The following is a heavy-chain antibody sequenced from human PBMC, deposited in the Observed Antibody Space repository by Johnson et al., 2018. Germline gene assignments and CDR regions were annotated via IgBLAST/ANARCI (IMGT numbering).Heavy chain of an antibody. D-gene: IGHD3-22*01. J-gene: IGHJ3*02. CDR2: ICWDGGST. Sequence: VQLVESGGVVVQPGGSLRLSCAASGFTFDDYAMHWVRQAPGKGLEWVALICWDGGSTYYADSVKGRFTISRDNSKNSLYLQMNSLRTEDTALYYCANGDSSFGAFDIGGQGTMVTVSS. CDR3: ANGDSSFGAFDI. CDR1: GFTFDDYA. V-gene: IGHV3-43D*03.